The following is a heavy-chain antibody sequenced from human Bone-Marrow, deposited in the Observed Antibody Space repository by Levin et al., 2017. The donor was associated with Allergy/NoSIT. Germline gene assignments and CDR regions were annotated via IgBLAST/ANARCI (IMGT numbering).Heavy chain of an antibody. CDR3: ARDSPYSSSWYNHYYYYYGMDV. CDR1: GFTFSSYW. V-gene: IGHV3-7*01. J-gene: IGHJ6*02. D-gene: IGHD6-13*01. Sequence: GESLKISCAASGFTFSSYWMSWVRQAPGKGLEWVANIKQDGSEKYYVDSVKGRFTISRDNAKNSLYLQMNSLRAEDTAVYYCARDSPYSSSWYNHYYYYYGMDVWGQGTTVTVSS. CDR2: IKQDGSEK.